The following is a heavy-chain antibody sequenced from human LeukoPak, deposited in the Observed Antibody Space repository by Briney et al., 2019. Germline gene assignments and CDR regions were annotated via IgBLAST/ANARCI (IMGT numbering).Heavy chain of an antibody. D-gene: IGHD6-19*01. V-gene: IGHV5-51*01. J-gene: IGHJ4*02. CDR1: GYSFTSYW. CDR3: ARRRGYSSGWAASGSYYFDD. Sequence: GESLKISCKGSGYSFTSYWIGWVRQMPGKGLEWMGIIYPDDSDTRYSPSSEGQVTISADKSISTAYLHWSSLKASDTAIYYCARRRGYSSGWAASGSYYFDDWGQGTLVTVSS. CDR2: IYPDDSDT.